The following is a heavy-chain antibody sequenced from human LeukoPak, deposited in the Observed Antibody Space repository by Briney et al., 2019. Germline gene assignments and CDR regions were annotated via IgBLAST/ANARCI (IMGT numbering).Heavy chain of an antibody. D-gene: IGHD2-2*02. CDR3: ASGYCSSTSCYTGAFDY. Sequence: ASVKVSCKASGYTFTSYYMHWVRQAPGQGLEWMGIINPSGGSTSYAQKFQGRVTMTRDTSTSTVYMERSSLRSEDTAVYYCASGYCSSTSCYTGAFDYWGQGTLVTVSS. J-gene: IGHJ4*02. V-gene: IGHV1-46*03. CDR1: GYTFTSYY. CDR2: INPSGGST.